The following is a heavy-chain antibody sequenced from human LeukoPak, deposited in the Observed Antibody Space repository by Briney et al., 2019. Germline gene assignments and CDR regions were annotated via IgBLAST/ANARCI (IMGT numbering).Heavy chain of an antibody. J-gene: IGHJ4*02. Sequence: GASVKVSCKASGYTFTGYYMHWVRQASGQGLEWMGWINPNSGGTNYAQKFQGRVTMTRDTSISTAYMELSRLRSDDTAVYYCARDAGGVVVAATYFDYWGQGTLVTVSS. CDR1: GYTFTGYY. D-gene: IGHD2-15*01. CDR2: INPNSGGT. V-gene: IGHV1-2*02. CDR3: ARDAGGVVVAATYFDY.